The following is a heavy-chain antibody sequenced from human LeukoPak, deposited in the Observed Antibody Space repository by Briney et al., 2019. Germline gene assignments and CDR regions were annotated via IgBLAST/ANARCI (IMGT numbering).Heavy chain of an antibody. V-gene: IGHV5-51*01. D-gene: IGHD3-22*01. CDR1: GYSFTSYW. J-gene: IGHJ3*02. Sequence: GESLKISCKGSGYSFTSYWIGWVRQMPGKGLEWMGIIYPGDSDTRYSPSFQGQVTISADKSISTAYLQWSSLKASGTAMYYCARLGYYYDSSKRAFDIWGQGTMVTVSS. CDR3: ARLGYYYDSSKRAFDI. CDR2: IYPGDSDT.